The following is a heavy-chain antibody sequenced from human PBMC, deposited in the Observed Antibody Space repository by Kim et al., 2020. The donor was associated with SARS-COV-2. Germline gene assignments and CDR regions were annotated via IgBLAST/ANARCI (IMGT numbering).Heavy chain of an antibody. D-gene: IGHD5-18*01. Sequence: ASVKVSCKASGYTFTGYYMHWVRQAPGQGLEWMGWINPNSGGTNYAQKFQGWVTMTRDTSISTAYMELSRLRSDDTAVYYCARDGRGELWLRGLGNYYYYGMDVWGQGTTVTVSS. V-gene: IGHV1-2*04. CDR1: GYTFTGYY. CDR2: INPNSGGT. J-gene: IGHJ6*02. CDR3: ARDGRGELWLRGLGNYYYYGMDV.